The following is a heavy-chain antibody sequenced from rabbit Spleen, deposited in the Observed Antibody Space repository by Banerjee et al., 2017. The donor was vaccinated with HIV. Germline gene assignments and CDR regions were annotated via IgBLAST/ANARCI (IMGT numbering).Heavy chain of an antibody. D-gene: IGHD1-1*01. Sequence: QEQLVEYGGDLVQPEGSLTLTCKASGFDFSSNYSISWVRQAPGKGLEWIGWIDTGSSGRTYYASWAKGRSTISRTSSTTVTLRMTSLTAADRATYFCARDLVGVIGWNFYLWGQGTLVTVS. CDR1: GFDFSSNYS. J-gene: IGHJ3*01. CDR2: IDTGSSGRT. V-gene: IGHV1S45*01. CDR3: ARDLVGVIGWNFYL.